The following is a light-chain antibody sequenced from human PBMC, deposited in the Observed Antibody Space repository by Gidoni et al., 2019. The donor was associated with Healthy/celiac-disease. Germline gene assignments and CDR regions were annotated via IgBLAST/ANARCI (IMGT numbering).Light chain of an antibody. CDR1: QDISNY. CDR2: DAS. J-gene: IGKJ4*01. CDR3: QQYDNRSSLT. Sequence: DIQMTQSPSSLSASVGDRVTITCQASQDISNYLNWYQQKPGKAPKLLIYDASNLETGVPSRFSGSGSGTDFTFTISSLQPEDIATYYCQQYDNRSSLTFGGGTKVEIK. V-gene: IGKV1-33*01.